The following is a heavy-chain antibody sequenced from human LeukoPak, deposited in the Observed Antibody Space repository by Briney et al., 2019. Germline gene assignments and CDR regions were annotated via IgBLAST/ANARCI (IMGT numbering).Heavy chain of an antibody. CDR2: VYSGGTT. CDR1: GFSVSDNY. V-gene: IGHV3-53*01. J-gene: IGHJ3*01. CDR3: VRLSPSGFDGAFEF. D-gene: IGHD3-16*01. Sequence: PGGSLRLSCSASGFSVSDNYMTWVRQAAGKGPEWVSVVYSGGTTYYADSVKGRFTISRDSSKNTVFLQMDNLRGEDTAVYYCVRLSPSGFDGAFEFWGQGTMVTVSS.